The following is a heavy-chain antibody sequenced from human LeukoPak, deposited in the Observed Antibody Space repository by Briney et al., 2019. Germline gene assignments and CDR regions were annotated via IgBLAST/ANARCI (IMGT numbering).Heavy chain of an antibody. CDR3: ARENGLDY. Sequence: PGGSLRLSCAASGLTFTNYALTWVRQAPGKGLEWVANIKYDGSDKYYVDSVKGRFTISRDNAKNSLYLQMNSLRVEDTAIYYCARENGLDYWGQGTLVTVSS. V-gene: IGHV3-7*04. CDR1: GLTFTNYA. J-gene: IGHJ4*02. CDR2: IKYDGSDK. D-gene: IGHD2-8*01.